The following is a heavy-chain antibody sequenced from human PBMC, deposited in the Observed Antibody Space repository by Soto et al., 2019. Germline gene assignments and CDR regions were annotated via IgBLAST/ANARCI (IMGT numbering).Heavy chain of an antibody. CDR3: ARVGNPGAIDY. D-gene: IGHD3-10*01. J-gene: IGHJ4*02. CDR2: IYYSGST. V-gene: IGHV4-31*03. CDR1: CGSISSGGYY. Sequence: SETLSLTCTVSCGSISSGGYYWSWIRQHPGKGLEWIGYIYYSGSTYYNPSLKSRVTISVDTSKNQFSLKLSSVTAADTAVYYCARVGNPGAIDYWGQGTLVTVSS.